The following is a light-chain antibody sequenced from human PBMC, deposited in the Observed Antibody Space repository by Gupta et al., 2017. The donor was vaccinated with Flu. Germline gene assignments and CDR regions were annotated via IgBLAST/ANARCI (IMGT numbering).Light chain of an antibody. Sequence: DVVMTQSPLSLPVTLGQPASISCRSSQSLVHRNGNTYLTWFQQRPGQSPRRLIYRVSRRDSGVPDRFSGSGSGTDFTLTISRVEAEDVGVYYCMQRTHWPTFGQGTKLEVK. V-gene: IGKV2-30*02. J-gene: IGKJ1*01. CDR3: MQRTHWPT. CDR2: RVS. CDR1: QSLVHRNGNTY.